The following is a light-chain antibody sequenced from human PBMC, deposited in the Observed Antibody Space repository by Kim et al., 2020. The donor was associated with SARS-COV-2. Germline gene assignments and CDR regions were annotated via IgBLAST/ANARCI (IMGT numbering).Light chain of an antibody. CDR2: EVS. Sequence: QSALTQPPSASGSPGQSVAISCTGTSSDVGGYDYVSWYQQYPGKAPKLIIYEVSMRPSGVPDRFSGSKSGNTASLTVSGLQAEDEADYYCSSYAGNKGGVFGTGTKVTLL. J-gene: IGLJ1*01. CDR1: SSDVGGYDY. CDR3: SSYAGNKGGV. V-gene: IGLV2-8*01.